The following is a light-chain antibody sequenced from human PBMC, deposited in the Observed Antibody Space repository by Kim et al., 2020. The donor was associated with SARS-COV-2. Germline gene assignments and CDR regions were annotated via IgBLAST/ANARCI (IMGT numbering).Light chain of an antibody. Sequence: VALGQTARITCGGKNIGSKNVHWYQQKPGQAPVLVIYRDSNRPSGIPERFSGSNSGNTDTMTISRAQAGDEADYYCQVWDSSTWVFGGGTQLTVL. J-gene: IGLJ3*02. CDR1: NIGSKN. V-gene: IGLV3-9*01. CDR3: QVWDSSTWV. CDR2: RDS.